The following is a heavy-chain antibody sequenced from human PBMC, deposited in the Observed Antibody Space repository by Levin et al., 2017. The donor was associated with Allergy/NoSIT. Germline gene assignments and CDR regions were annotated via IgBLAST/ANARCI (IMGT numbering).Heavy chain of an antibody. CDR1: GYTFTSYD. D-gene: IGHD7-27*01. V-gene: IGHV1-8*01. CDR2: MSPYSGNT. CDR3: ARGPPNWGYDY. J-gene: IGHJ4*02. Sequence: SGESLKISCKASGYTFTSYDINWVRQAAGQGPEWMGWMSPYSGNTGYAQKFQGRVTMTRDASISTAYMELSSLRSDDTAVYYCARGPPNWGYDYWGQGTLVTVSS.